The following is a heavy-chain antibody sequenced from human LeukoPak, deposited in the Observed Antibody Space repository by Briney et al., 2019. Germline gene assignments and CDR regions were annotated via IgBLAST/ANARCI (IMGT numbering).Heavy chain of an antibody. CDR3: ARAGYTISAFHSDF. Sequence: SETLSLTCDVSGVSISSYWWSWVRKPAGKGLEWIGRIYTTGRTNYSPSFQSRVTMSIDMSKNHFSLTLRSVTAADTAVYYCARAGYTISAFHSDFWGQGAPVTASS. CDR1: GVSISSYW. D-gene: IGHD5-24*01. V-gene: IGHV4-4*07. J-gene: IGHJ4*02. CDR2: IYTTGRT.